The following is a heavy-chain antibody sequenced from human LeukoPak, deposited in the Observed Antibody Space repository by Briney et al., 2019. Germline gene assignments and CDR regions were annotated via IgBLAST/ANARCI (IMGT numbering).Heavy chain of an antibody. CDR1: GYNFTTYW. Sequence: GESLKISCKGSGYNFTTYWIGWVRQMPGKGLEWMGVIYPGDSDTRYSPSFQGQVTISADKSISTAYLQWSSLRASDTAMYYCARRGYSGFLNSYFDYWGQGTLVTVSS. D-gene: IGHD5-12*01. V-gene: IGHV5-51*01. CDR3: ARRGYSGFLNSYFDY. J-gene: IGHJ4*02. CDR2: IYPGDSDT.